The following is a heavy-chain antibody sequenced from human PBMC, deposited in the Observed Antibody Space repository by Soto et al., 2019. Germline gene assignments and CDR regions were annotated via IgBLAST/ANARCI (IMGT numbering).Heavy chain of an antibody. V-gene: IGHV1-3*01. D-gene: IGHD3-10*01. CDR1: GYTFTSYA. Sequence: QVQLVQSGAEVKKPGASVKVSCKASGYTFTSYAMHWVRQAPGQRLEWMGWINAGNGNTKYSQKFQGRVTITRDTSASTAYMELSSLRSEDTAVYYCARGLTMVRGVISDAFDIWGQGTMATVSS. CDR3: ARGLTMVRGVISDAFDI. J-gene: IGHJ3*02. CDR2: INAGNGNT.